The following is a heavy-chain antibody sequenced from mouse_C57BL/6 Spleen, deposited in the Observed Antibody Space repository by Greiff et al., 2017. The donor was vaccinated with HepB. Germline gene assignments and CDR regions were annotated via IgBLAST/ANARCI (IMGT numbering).Heavy chain of an antibody. CDR1: GYAFSSSW. D-gene: IGHD1-1*01. CDR2: IYPGDGDT. J-gene: IGHJ4*01. CDR3: ARPYGSSYYAMDY. V-gene: IGHV1-82*01. Sequence: QVQLQQSGPELVKPGASVKISCKASGYAFSSSWMNWVKQRPGKGLEWIGRIYPGDGDTNYNGKFKGKATLTADKSSSTAYMHLSSLTSEDSAVYFCARPYGSSYYAMDYWGQGTSVTVSS.